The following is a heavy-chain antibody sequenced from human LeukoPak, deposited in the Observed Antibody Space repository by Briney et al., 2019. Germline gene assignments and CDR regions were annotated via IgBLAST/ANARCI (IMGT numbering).Heavy chain of an antibody. CDR1: GGSISSGGYS. D-gene: IGHD3-10*01. CDR3: ARSPRVRGVIVTYYFDY. CDR2: IYHSGST. Sequence: SETLSLTCAVSGGSISSGGYSWSWIRQPPGKGLEWIGYIYHSGSTYYNPSLKSRVTISVDTSKNQFSLKLSSVTAADTAVYYCARSPRVRGVIVTYYFDYWGQGTLVTVSS. V-gene: IGHV4-30-2*05. J-gene: IGHJ4*02.